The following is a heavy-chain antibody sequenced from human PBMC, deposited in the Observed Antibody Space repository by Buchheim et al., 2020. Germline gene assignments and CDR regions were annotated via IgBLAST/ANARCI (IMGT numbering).Heavy chain of an antibody. D-gene: IGHD3-22*01. V-gene: IGHV3-30*02. CDR2: IWYDGSEK. CDR3: ARDGEAYDSSGYYGFWDY. CDR1: GFAFNTHA. J-gene: IGHJ4*02. Sequence: QVQLVESGGGVVQPGESLRLSCAASGFAFNTHAMHWVRQAPGKGLEWVAFIWYDGSEKHYIDSVKGRFSISRDNSKNTLYLQMNSLRTEDTAVYYCARDGEAYDSSGYYGFWDYWGQGTL.